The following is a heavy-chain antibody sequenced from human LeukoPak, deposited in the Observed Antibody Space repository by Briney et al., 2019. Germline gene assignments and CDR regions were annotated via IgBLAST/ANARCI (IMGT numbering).Heavy chain of an antibody. CDR2: LDPEDGET. Sequence: ASVRVSCKVSGHTLTDLSTHWVRQTPGGGLEWMGGLDPEDGETIYAQKFQGRVTMTEDTSTDTAYMELSSLRSEDTAVYYCATGGIYSLLDYWGQGTLVTVSS. D-gene: IGHD1-26*01. CDR3: ATGGIYSLLDY. J-gene: IGHJ4*02. V-gene: IGHV1-24*01. CDR1: GHTLTDLS.